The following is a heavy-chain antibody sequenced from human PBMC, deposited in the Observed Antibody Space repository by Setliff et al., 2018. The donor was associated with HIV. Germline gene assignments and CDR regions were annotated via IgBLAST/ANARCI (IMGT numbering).Heavy chain of an antibody. CDR1: GYTFTSYY. Sequence: GASVKVSCKASGYTFTSYYLHWVRQAPGQGLEWMGIINPSDGSTSYAQKFQGRVTMTRDTATTTVYMELSSLRSEDTAVYYCARDPPVLVRHLFDLWGQGTLVTVSS. CDR2: INPSDGST. D-gene: IGHD1-26*01. V-gene: IGHV1-46*01. CDR3: ARDPPVLVRHLFDL. J-gene: IGHJ4*02.